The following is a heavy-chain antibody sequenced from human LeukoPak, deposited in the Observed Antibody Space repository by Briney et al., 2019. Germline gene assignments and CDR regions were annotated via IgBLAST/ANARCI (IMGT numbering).Heavy chain of an antibody. V-gene: IGHV1-2*02. D-gene: IGHD5-12*01. J-gene: IGHJ4*02. CDR1: GHTFTGYY. CDR3: ARDSGYDSDYFDY. CDR2: INANSGDT. Sequence: GASVKVSCKASGHTFTGYYMHWVRQAPGQGLEWMGWINANSGDTNYAQKFQGRVTMTRDTSISTAYMEPSRLRSDDTAVYYCARDSGYDSDYFDYWGQGTLVTVSS.